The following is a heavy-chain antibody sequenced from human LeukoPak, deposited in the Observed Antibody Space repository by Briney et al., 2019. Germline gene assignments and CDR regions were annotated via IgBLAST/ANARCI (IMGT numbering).Heavy chain of an antibody. CDR2: INPSGGST. V-gene: IGHV1-46*01. CDR1: GYTFTSYG. J-gene: IGHJ4*02. CDR3: ARVEYSSRPRPGRSDY. D-gene: IGHD6-13*01. Sequence: ASVKVSCKASGYTFTSYGISWVRQAPGQGLEWMGIINPSGGSTSYAQKFQGRVNMTRDTSISTAYMELSRLRSDDTAVYYCARVEYSSRPRPGRSDYWGQGTLVTVSS.